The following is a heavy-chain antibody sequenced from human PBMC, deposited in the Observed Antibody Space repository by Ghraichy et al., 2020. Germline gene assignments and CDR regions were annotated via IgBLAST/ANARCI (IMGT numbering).Heavy chain of an antibody. CDR2: IYYSGST. Sequence: SETLSLTCTVSGGSISSGGYYWSWIRQHPGKGLEWIGYIYYSGSTYYNPSLKSRVTISVDTSKNQFSLKLSSVTAADTAVYYCARDRSYDFWSGSPRGAFAIWGQGTMVTVSS. V-gene: IGHV4-31*03. D-gene: IGHD3-3*01. CDR3: ARDRSYDFWSGSPRGAFAI. CDR1: GGSISSGGYY. J-gene: IGHJ3*02.